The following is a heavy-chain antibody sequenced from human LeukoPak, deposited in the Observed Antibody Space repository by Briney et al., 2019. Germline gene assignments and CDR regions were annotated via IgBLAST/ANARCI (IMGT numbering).Heavy chain of an antibody. J-gene: IGHJ5*02. CDR2: IYWDDDK. V-gene: IGHV2-5*02. CDR3: THRPGRNYSSSLET. Sequence: SGPTLVKPTQTLTLTCTFSGFSLNTSAVGVAWIRQPPGKAPEWLALIYWDDDKRYSPSLRSRLTITKDTSKDQVVLTMTNMDPVDTATYYCTHRPGRNYSSSLETWGQGTLVTVS. CDR1: GFSLNTSAVG. D-gene: IGHD6-13*01.